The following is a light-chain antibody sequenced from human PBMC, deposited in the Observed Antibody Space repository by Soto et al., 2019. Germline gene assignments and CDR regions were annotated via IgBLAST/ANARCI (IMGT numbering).Light chain of an antibody. Sequence: EIVMTQSPATLSVSPGERATLSCRASQSVSSNLAWYQQKPGQAPRLLIYGASTRATGIPARFSGSGSGTEFPLTISSLQSEYFAVYYCQQYNNWLTWTFGQGTKV. CDR3: QQYNNWLTWT. V-gene: IGKV3-15*01. CDR1: QSVSSN. J-gene: IGKJ1*01. CDR2: GAS.